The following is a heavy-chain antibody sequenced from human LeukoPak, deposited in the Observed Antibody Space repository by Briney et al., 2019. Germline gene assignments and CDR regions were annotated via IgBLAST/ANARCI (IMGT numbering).Heavy chain of an antibody. CDR1: GYTFTNYG. Sequence: ASVKDSCKASGYTFTNYGFSWVRQAPGQGLEWMGWISAYNGNTGYAQKFQGRVTMTTDTSTSTAYMELRSLTSDDTAVYYCARSPSGYDRLIDYWGQGTLVTVSS. CDR2: ISAYNGNT. D-gene: IGHD5-12*01. J-gene: IGHJ4*02. V-gene: IGHV1-18*04. CDR3: ARSPSGYDRLIDY.